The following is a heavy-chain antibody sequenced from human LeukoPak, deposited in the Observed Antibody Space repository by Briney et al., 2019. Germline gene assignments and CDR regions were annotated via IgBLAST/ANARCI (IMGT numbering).Heavy chain of an antibody. Sequence: GGSLRLSCAASGFTFSSYWMSWVRQAPGKGLEWVANIKQDGSEKYYVDSVKGRFTISRDNAKNSLYLQMNSLRAEDTAVYYCARDVFRGIAAAGLGYWGQGTLVTVSS. CDR2: IKQDGSEK. CDR1: GFTFSSYW. V-gene: IGHV3-7*01. CDR3: ARDVFRGIAAAGLGY. D-gene: IGHD6-13*01. J-gene: IGHJ4*02.